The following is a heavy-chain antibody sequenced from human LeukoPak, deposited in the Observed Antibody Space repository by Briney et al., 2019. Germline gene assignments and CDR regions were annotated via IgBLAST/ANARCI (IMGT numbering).Heavy chain of an antibody. CDR2: ISSSGSTI. J-gene: IGHJ2*01. D-gene: IGHD2/OR15-2a*01. CDR1: GFTFSDYY. V-gene: IGHV3-11*01. Sequence: GGSLRLSCAASGFTFSDYYMSWIRQAPGKGLEWVSYISSSGSTIYYADSVKGRFTISRDNAKNSLYLQMNSRRAEDTAVYYCASGSVIGWYFDLWGRGTLVTVSS. CDR3: ASGSVIGWYFDL.